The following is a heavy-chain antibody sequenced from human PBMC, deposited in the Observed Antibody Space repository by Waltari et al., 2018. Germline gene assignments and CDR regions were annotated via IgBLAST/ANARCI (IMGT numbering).Heavy chain of an antibody. J-gene: IGHJ4*02. D-gene: IGHD6-19*01. Sequence: QVQLVQSGAEVKKPGSSVKVSCKASGYTFTSYAMHWVRQAPGQRLEWMGWINAGNGNTKYSQKFQGRVTITRDTSASTAYMELSSLRSEDTAVYYCARDMRSSGWGLFDYWGQGTLVTVSS. CDR2: INAGNGNT. CDR1: GYTFTSYA. CDR3: ARDMRSSGWGLFDY. V-gene: IGHV1-3*01.